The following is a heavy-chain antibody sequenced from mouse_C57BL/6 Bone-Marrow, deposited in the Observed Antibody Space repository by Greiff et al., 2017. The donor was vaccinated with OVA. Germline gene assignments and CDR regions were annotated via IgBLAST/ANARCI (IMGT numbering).Heavy chain of an antibody. CDR3: ARVGGSSYHWYFDV. D-gene: IGHD1-1*01. J-gene: IGHJ1*03. CDR1: GYTFTSYW. Sequence: VQLQQPGAELVKPGASVKMSCKASGYTFTSYWITWVKQRPGQGLEWIGDIYPGSGSTNYNEKFKSKATMTVDTSSSTAYMQLSRLTSEDSAVYYCARVGGSSYHWYFDVWGTGTTVTVSS. V-gene: IGHV1-55*01. CDR2: IYPGSGST.